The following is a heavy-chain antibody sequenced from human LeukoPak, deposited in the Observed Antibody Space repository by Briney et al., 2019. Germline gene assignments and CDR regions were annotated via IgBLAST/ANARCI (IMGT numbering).Heavy chain of an antibody. Sequence: GGSLRLSCAASGFTFSDYYMSWIRQAPGKGLEWVSYISSSGSTIYYADSVKGRSTISRDNAKNSLYLQMNSLRAEDTAVYYCAREKDGSGSYHYYYYYMDVWGKGTTVTVSS. V-gene: IGHV3-11*04. J-gene: IGHJ6*03. CDR3: AREKDGSGSYHYYYYYMDV. CDR1: GFTFSDYY. D-gene: IGHD3-10*01. CDR2: ISSSGSTI.